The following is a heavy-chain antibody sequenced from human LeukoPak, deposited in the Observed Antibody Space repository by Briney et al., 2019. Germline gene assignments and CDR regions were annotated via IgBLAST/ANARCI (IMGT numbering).Heavy chain of an antibody. Sequence: PGGPLRLSWPASGFTFSSYGMHGVGQPPARGREGVAFIRYDGSNKYYADSVKGRFTISRDNSKNTLYLQMNSLRAEDTAVYYCVSGVRFLEWLSDYWGQGTLVTVSS. J-gene: IGHJ4*02. D-gene: IGHD3-3*01. CDR3: VSGVRFLEWLSDY. CDR1: GFTFSSYG. CDR2: IRYDGSNK. V-gene: IGHV3-30*02.